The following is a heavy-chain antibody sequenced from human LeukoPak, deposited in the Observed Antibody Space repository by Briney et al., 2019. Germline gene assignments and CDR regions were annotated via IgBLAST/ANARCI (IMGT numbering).Heavy chain of an antibody. CDR2: IYYSGST. CDR3: ARDPPDYGDDVGYFDY. V-gene: IGHV4-39*07. D-gene: IGHD4-17*01. CDR1: GGSISSSSYY. Sequence: PSETLSLTCTVSGGSISSSSYYWGWIRQPPGKGLEWIGSIYYSGSTYYNPSLKSRVTISVDTSKNQFSLKLSSVTAADTAVYYCARDPPDYGDDVGYFDYWGQGTLVTVSS. J-gene: IGHJ4*02.